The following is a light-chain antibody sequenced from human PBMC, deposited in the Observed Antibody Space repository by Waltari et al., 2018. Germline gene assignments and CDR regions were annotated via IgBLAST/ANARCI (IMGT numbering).Light chain of an antibody. J-gene: IGKJ4*01. CDR3: QHIGASFSLI. CDR1: QTLNSDH. CDR2: GAS. V-gene: IGKV3-20*01. Sequence: EIVLTQSPDTLSLSPGAGATLSCRASQTLNSDHLVWYQQKPGQAPRVLIYGASMRPTGIPDRFRGSGSGADFSLTITRLEPEDIGTYYCQHIGASFSLIFGGGTKVETK.